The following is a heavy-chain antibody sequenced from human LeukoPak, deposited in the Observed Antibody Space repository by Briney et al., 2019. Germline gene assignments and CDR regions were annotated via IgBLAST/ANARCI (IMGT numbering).Heavy chain of an antibody. CDR1: GTPTSSVSYY. Sequence: PSETLSRNCTVTGTPTSSVSYYWGWIRQPPGKGLQRLAGIYHSGSTYNNPSIKRRVTMSLATSKNESSLKLSSVTAADTAIYYSARDRPEYGNRSDCFAYWGQGGLVTASS. D-gene: IGHD4/OR15-4a*01. CDR3: ARDRPEYGNRSDCFAY. CDR2: IYHSGST. J-gene: IGHJ4*02. V-gene: IGHV4-39*01.